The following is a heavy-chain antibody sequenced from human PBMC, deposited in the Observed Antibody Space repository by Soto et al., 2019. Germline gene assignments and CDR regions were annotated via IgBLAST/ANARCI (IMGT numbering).Heavy chain of an antibody. CDR3: ERQNGYCTGWRVYFDH. J-gene: IGHJ4*02. V-gene: IGHV4-39*01. Sequence: QLQLQESGPGLVKPSETLSLTCTVSDDSISNKDYYGAWMRQHPGQGLESIASINHRGTTDYNPSIKSGLTISVDTSKRQCARRLTSVTAAATGVYYCERQNGYCTGWRVYFDHWCQGTLVTVSS. D-gene: IGHD2-8*02. CDR2: INHRGTT. CDR1: DDSISNKDYY.